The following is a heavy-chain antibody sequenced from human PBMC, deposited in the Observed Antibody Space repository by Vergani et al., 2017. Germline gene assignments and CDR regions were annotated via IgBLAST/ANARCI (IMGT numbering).Heavy chain of an antibody. CDR3: ARDSRYCSSTSCYVGRDWFDP. CDR2: INPSGGST. J-gene: IGHJ5*02. CDR1: GYTFTSYY. D-gene: IGHD2-2*01. Sequence: QVQLVQSGAEVKKPGASVKVSCKASGYTFTSYYMHWVRQAPGQGLEWMGIINPSGGSTSYAQKFQGRATMTRDTSTSTVYMELSSLRSEDTAVYYWARDSRYCSSTSCYVGRDWFDPGSQGTLVTVSS. V-gene: IGHV1-46*01.